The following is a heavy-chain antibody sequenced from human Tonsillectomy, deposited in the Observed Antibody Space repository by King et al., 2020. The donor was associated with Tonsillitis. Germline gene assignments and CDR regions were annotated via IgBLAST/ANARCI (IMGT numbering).Heavy chain of an antibody. J-gene: IGHJ4*02. Sequence: QVQLPQWGAGLLKPSETLSLTCALYGGSFSGYYWTWIRQPPGKGLEWIGEINHSGNTNYNPSLKSRVTISLDTSKNQFSLKLRSVTAADTAVYYCAGGASGRDFDYWGQGTLVPVSS. V-gene: IGHV4-34*01. CDR2: INHSGNT. CDR3: AGGASGRDFDY. CDR1: GGSFSGYY. D-gene: IGHD3-10*01.